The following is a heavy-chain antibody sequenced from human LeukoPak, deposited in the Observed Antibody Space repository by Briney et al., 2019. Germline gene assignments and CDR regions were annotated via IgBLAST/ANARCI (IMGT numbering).Heavy chain of an antibody. CDR1: GFSFSSHA. CDR2: VSGSGGTT. V-gene: IGHV3-23*01. D-gene: IGHD2-15*01. J-gene: IGHJ3*02. CDR3: AKDRFCSGAGCSDAFDI. Sequence: GGSLRLSCAAAGFSFSSHAMSWVRQAPGKGLEWVSYVSGSGGTTYYADSVKGRFTISRENSKSTLYLQMNSLGVEDTAVYYCAKDRFCSGAGCSDAFDIWGQGTMVTVTS.